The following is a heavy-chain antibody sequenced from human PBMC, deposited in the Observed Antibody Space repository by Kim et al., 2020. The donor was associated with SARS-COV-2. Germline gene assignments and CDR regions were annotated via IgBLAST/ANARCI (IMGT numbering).Heavy chain of an antibody. V-gene: IGHV3-13*01. D-gene: IGHD3-10*01. Sequence: YPGSVKGRFTISRENAKNSLYLQMNSLRAGDTAVYYCARAGGSGSTDFDYWGQGTLVTVSS. CDR3: ARAGGSGSTDFDY. J-gene: IGHJ4*02.